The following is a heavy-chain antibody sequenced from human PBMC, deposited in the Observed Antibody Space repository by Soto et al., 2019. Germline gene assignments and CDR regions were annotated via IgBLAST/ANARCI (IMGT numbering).Heavy chain of an antibody. CDR2: ISYDGSNK. Sequence: GGSLRLSCAASGFTFSSYGMHWVRQAPGKGLEWVAVISYDGSNKYYADSVKGRFTISRDNSKNTLYLQMNSLRAEDTAVYYCASEGYCSGGSCPPPTFDYWGQGTLVTVSS. D-gene: IGHD2-15*01. CDR3: ASEGYCSGGSCPPPTFDY. V-gene: IGHV3-30*03. J-gene: IGHJ4*02. CDR1: GFTFSSYG.